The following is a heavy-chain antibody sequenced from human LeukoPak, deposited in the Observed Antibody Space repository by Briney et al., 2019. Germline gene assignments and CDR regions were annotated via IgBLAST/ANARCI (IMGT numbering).Heavy chain of an antibody. Sequence: SGGSLRLSCAASGVNFGSYSMTWVRQAPGKGLRWGSVMSADSATTFYADSVKVRFTISRDNANNTVFLQMSSLRAEDTALYYCARKSASGNYPLDYWGQGTLVTVSS. CDR3: ARKSASGNYPLDY. D-gene: IGHD3-10*01. J-gene: IGHJ4*02. CDR1: GVNFGSYS. CDR2: MSADSATT. V-gene: IGHV3-23*01.